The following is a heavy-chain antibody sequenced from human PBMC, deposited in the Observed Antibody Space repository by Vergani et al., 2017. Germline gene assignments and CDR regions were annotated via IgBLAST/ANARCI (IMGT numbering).Heavy chain of an antibody. J-gene: IGHJ4*02. V-gene: IGHV3-30-3*01. CDR1: GFTFSSYA. D-gene: IGHD1-14*01. Sequence: VQLVESGGGLVQPGGSLRLSCAASGFTFSSYAMHWVRQAPGKGLEWVAVISYDGSNKYYADSVKGRFTISRDNSKNTLYLQMNSLRAEDTAVYYCASDFGADRRGFDYWGQGTLVTVSS. CDR3: ASDFGADRRGFDY. CDR2: ISYDGSNK.